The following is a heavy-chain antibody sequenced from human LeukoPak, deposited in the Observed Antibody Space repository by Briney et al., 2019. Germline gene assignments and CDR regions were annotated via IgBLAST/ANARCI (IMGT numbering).Heavy chain of an antibody. Sequence: GGSLRLSCAASGFTFSSYAMHWVRQAPGKGLEWVAVISYDGSNKYYADSVKGRFTISRDNSKNTLYLQMNSLRAEDTAVYYCARTLAAAGTSLYYYGMDVWGQGTTVTVSS. CDR3: ARTLAAAGTSLYYYGMDV. J-gene: IGHJ6*02. CDR1: GFTFSSYA. D-gene: IGHD6-13*01. V-gene: IGHV3-30-3*01. CDR2: ISYDGSNK.